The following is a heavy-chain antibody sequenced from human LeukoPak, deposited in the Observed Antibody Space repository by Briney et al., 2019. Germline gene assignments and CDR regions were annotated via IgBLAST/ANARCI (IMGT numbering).Heavy chain of an antibody. CDR1: GFTFSSYG. J-gene: IGHJ4*02. V-gene: IGHV3-30*02. Sequence: GESLKISCAASGFTFSSYGMHWVRQAPGKGLEWVAFIRYDGSNKYYADSVKGRFTISRDNSKNTLYLQMNSLRAEDTAVYYCAKEGRGGSYFWYFDYWGQGTLVTVSS. CDR2: IRYDGSNK. D-gene: IGHD1-26*01. CDR3: AKEGRGGSYFWYFDY.